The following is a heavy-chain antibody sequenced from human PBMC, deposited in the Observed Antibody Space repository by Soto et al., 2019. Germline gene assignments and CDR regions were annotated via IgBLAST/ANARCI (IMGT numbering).Heavy chain of an antibody. V-gene: IGHV3-23*01. CDR1: GFTFSSYA. J-gene: IGHJ5*02. CDR2: ISGSGGST. Sequence: PGGSLRLSCAASGFTFSSYAMSWVRQAPGKGLEWVSAISGSGGSTYYADSVKGRFTISRDNSKNTLYLQMNSLRAEDTAVYYCAKDRAIVVVITSSVSWGQGTLVTVSS. CDR3: AKDRAIVVVITSSVS. D-gene: IGHD3-22*01.